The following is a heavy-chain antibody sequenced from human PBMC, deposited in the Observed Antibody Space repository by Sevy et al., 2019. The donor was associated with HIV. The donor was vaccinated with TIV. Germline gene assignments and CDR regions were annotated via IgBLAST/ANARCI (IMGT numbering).Heavy chain of an antibody. CDR3: ARTYDFWSTYYTGSYYYYGMDV. D-gene: IGHD3-3*01. V-gene: IGHV3-33*01. CDR1: GFTLSSHG. J-gene: IGHJ6*02. Sequence: GGSLRLSCVASGFTLSSHGMHWVRQAPGKGLEWVALIWYDGSHKFYADSVKARFTISRDNTKNTLYLQMNSLRAEDTAVYYCARTYDFWSTYYTGSYYYYGMDVWGQGTTVTVSS. CDR2: IWYDGSHK.